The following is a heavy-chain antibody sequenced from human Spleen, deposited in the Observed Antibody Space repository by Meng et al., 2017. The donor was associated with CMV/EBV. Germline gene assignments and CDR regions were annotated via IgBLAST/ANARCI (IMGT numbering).Heavy chain of an antibody. D-gene: IGHD1-26*01. V-gene: IGHV1-18*01. CDR3: ARVMQYGSYYYFDY. CDR2: ISAYNGNT. J-gene: IGHJ4*02. Sequence: QVQLVQSGAEVKPPGASMKVSCKASGYSFSNYGVSWVRQAPGQGLEWMGWISAYNGNTNYAQKLQGRVTMTTDTSTSTAYMELRSLRSDDTAVYYCARVMQYGSYYYFDYWGQGTLVTVSS. CDR1: GYSFSNYG.